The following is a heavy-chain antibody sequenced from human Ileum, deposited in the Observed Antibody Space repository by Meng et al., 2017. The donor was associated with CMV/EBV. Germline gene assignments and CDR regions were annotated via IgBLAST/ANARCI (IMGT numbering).Heavy chain of an antibody. J-gene: IGHJ6*02. CDR3: ATTLSGYNYGGNYDGMDV. CDR1: GFTFRRNA. Sequence: GGSLRLSCAASGFTFRRNAMHWVRQAPGKGLEWVAIIWFDESNKYYTDSVKGRFTISRDNSKNMLYLKMNSLRAEDTGVYYCATTLSGYNYGGNYDGMDVWGQGTTVTVSS. D-gene: IGHD5-18*01. CDR2: IWFDESNK. V-gene: IGHV3-33*01.